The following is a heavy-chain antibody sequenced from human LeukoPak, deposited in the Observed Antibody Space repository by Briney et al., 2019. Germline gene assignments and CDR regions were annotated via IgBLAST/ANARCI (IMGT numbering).Heavy chain of an antibody. CDR3: ARFPIVVVPAATTIDY. J-gene: IGHJ4*02. CDR1: GASTTSYY. D-gene: IGHD2-2*01. Sequence: RPSETLSLTCSVSGASTTSYYWNWIRQPPGKGLEWIGYIYYSGSTNYNPSLKSRVTISVDTSKNQFSLKLSSVTAADTAVYYCARFPIVVVPAATTIDYWGQGTLVTVSS. V-gene: IGHV4-59*01. CDR2: IYYSGST.